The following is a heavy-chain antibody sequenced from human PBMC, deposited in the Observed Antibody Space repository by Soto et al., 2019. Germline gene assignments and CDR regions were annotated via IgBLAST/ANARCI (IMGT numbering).Heavy chain of an antibody. Sequence: ASVKVSCKASGGTFSSYAISWVRQAPGQGLEWVGGIIPIFGTANYAQKFQGRVTITADESTSTAYMELSSLRSEDTAVYYCARDFDDYGDYGEVYGMDVWGQGTTVTVSS. CDR3: ARDFDDYGDYGEVYGMDV. D-gene: IGHD4-17*01. CDR2: IIPIFGTA. J-gene: IGHJ6*02. V-gene: IGHV1-69*13. CDR1: GGTFSSYA.